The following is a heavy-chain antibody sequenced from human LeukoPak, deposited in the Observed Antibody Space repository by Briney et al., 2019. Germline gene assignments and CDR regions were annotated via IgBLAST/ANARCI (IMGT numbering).Heavy chain of an antibody. J-gene: IGHJ3*02. CDR3: ARGVGNEGLTI. CDR2: IIPIFGTA. V-gene: IGHV1-69*05. D-gene: IGHD1-26*01. CDR1: GGTFSSYA. Sequence: ASVKVSCKASGGTFSSYAISWVRQAPGQGLEWMGGIIPIFGTANYAQKFQGRVTMTTETFTSTADMEVTSLRSDDTAVYYCARGVGNEGLTIWGQGTLVTVSS.